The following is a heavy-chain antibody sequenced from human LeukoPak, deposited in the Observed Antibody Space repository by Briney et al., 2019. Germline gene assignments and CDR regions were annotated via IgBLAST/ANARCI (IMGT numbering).Heavy chain of an antibody. CDR2: IYHSGST. J-gene: IGHJ4*02. Sequence: PSETLSLTCTVSGYSISSGYYWGWIRQPPGKGLEWIGSIYHSGSTYYNPSLKSRVTISVDTSKNQFSLKLSSVTAADTAVYYCAAQPYSSSWYGGFDYWGQGTLVTVSS. D-gene: IGHD6-13*01. CDR3: AAQPYSSSWYGGFDY. V-gene: IGHV4-38-2*02. CDR1: GYSISSGYY.